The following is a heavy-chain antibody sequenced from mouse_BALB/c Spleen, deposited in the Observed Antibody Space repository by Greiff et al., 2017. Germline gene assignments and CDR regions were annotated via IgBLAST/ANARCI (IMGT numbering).Heavy chain of an antibody. J-gene: IGHJ4*01. CDR1: GFNIKDYY. CDR2: IDPENGNT. D-gene: IGHD4-1*01. V-gene: IGHV14-1*02. CDR3: ARTGYYAMDY. Sequence: VHVKQSGAELVRPGALVKLSCKASGFNIKDYYMHWVKQRPEQGLEWIGWIDPENGNTIYDPKFQGKASITADTSSNTAYLQLSSLTSEDTAVYYCARTGYYAMDYWGQGTSVTVSS.